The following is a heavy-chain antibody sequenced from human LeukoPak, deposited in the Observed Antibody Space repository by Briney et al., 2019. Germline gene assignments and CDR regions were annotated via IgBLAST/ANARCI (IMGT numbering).Heavy chain of an antibody. D-gene: IGHD3-3*02. CDR1: GGSFSAYH. CDR2: INHRGSS. CDR3: ARIDVHPASPGVHYYYMDV. Sequence: SETLSLTCAVYGGSFSAYHGSWIRQPPGKGLEWIGEINHRGSSNQNPSLKSRVTLSVDTSKNQFSLTLSSVTAADTAVYYCARIDVHPASPGVHYYYMDVWGTGTAVTVSS. V-gene: IGHV4-34*01. J-gene: IGHJ6*03.